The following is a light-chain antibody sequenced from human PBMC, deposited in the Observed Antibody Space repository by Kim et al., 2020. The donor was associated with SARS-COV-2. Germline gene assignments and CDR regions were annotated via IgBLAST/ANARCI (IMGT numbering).Light chain of an antibody. CDR1: SGYSNYE. V-gene: IGLV9-49*01. CDR3: GADRGSGGKFVGV. Sequence: QPVLTQSPSASASLGASVTLTCTLSSGYSNYEVDWYQQRPGKGPRFVMRVGTGEVVGSRRDGIHDRFSVLGSGLNRYWIIRNIQEEDESDYFCGADRGSGGKFVGVFGGGTQLTVL. CDR2: VGTGEVVG. J-gene: IGLJ7*01.